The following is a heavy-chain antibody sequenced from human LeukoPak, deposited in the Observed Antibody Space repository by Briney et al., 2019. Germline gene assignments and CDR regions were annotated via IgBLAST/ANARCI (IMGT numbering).Heavy chain of an antibody. CDR1: GFSLSTKKMC. CDR3: ARTCSGSRDINFDY. V-gene: IGHV2-70*01. J-gene: IGHJ4*02. D-gene: IGHD6-13*01. Sequence: SGPALVKPTQSLTLTCSFSGFSLSTKKMCVSWIRQPPGRALEWLALIDGDDDKYYRPSLKTRLTVPKDTSKNQVVLIMTNMDPVDTATYYCARTCSGSRDINFDYWGQGTLVTVSS. CDR2: IDGDDDK.